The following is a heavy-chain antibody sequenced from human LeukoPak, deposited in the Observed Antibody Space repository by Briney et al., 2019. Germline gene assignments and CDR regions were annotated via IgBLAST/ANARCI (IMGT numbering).Heavy chain of an antibody. CDR2: ISSSGSTI. V-gene: IGHV3-48*03. CDR1: GFTFSSYE. D-gene: IGHD3-10*01. J-gene: IGHJ4*02. Sequence: GGSLRLSCAASGFTFSSYEMNWVRQAPGKGLEWVSYISSSGSTIYYADSVKGRFTISRDNAKSSVYLQMSSLRAEDTAVYYCARYGSGSYVTYGDYWGQGTLVTVSS. CDR3: ARYGSGSYVTYGDY.